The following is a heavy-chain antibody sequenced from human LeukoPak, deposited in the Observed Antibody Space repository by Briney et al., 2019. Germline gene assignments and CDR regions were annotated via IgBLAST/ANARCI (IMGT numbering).Heavy chain of an antibody. J-gene: IGHJ4*02. CDR3: AREMRHYYGSGSGHDY. Sequence: SETLSLTCTVSGGSISSSSYYWGWIRQPPGRGLEWIGSIYYSGSTYYNPSLKSRVTMSVDTSKNQFSLNLNSVTAADTAVYYCAREMRHYYGSGSGHDYWGQGTLVTVSS. CDR1: GGSISSSSYY. CDR2: IYYSGST. V-gene: IGHV4-39*07. D-gene: IGHD3-10*01.